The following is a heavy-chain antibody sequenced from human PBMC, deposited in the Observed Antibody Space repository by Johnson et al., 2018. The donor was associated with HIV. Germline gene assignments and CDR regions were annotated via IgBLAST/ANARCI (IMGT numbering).Heavy chain of an antibody. D-gene: IGHD3-3*01. CDR2: MTSIGGST. Sequence: QVLLVESGGGVVQPGGSLRLSCAASGFTFSSYAMHWVRQAPGKGLQYVSAMTSIGGSTYHAHNLTGRFTISRDDSKNTLYLQMNILKTEDTAVYYCSTYTTLITIYVEIKGGAFDIWGQGTIVTVAS. J-gene: IGHJ3*02. CDR3: STYTTLITIYVEIKGGAFDI. CDR1: GFTFSSYA. V-gene: IGHV3-64*04.